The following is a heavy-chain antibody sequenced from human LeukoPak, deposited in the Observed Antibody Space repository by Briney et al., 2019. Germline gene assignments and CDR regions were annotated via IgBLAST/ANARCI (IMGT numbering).Heavy chain of an antibody. CDR2: IYYSGNT. CDR3: ATGPETDTQTENFDY. D-gene: IGHD5-18*01. Sequence: PSETLSLTCTVSGGSLSSYYWSWIRQPPGKGLEWIGYIYYSGNTNYNPSLKSRVTISVDTSKNQFSLELSSVTAADTAVYYCATGPETDTQTENFDYWGQGTLVTVSS. J-gene: IGHJ4*02. CDR1: GGSLSSYY. V-gene: IGHV4-59*01.